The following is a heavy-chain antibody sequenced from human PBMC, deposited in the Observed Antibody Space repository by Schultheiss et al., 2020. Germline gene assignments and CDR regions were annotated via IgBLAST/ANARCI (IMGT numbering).Heavy chain of an antibody. D-gene: IGHD2-8*01. CDR1: GGSISSENW. CDR2: IHYSGST. Sequence: SETLSLTCAVAGGSISSENWWSWVRQSPGKGLEWIGYIHYSGSTNYNPSLKSRLTISVDTSKNQFSLKLSSVTAADTAVYYCARGANIMKADFDIWGHGTMVTVSS. CDR3: ARGANIMKADFDI. V-gene: IGHV4-4*02. J-gene: IGHJ3*02.